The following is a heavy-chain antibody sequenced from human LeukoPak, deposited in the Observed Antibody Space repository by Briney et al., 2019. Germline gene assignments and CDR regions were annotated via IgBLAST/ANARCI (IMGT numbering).Heavy chain of an antibody. Sequence: GESLHISCKASGYSFTSYWIGWARQRPGKPQEWMGIIYTGDSDTRYSPSFQGQVTISAEKSISTAYLQWSSLKASDTAMYYCARQGVGSSGYYYDYWGQGTLVTVSS. D-gene: IGHD3-22*01. CDR1: GYSFTSYW. J-gene: IGHJ4*02. CDR2: IYTGDSDT. CDR3: ARQGVGSSGYYYDY. V-gene: IGHV5-51*01.